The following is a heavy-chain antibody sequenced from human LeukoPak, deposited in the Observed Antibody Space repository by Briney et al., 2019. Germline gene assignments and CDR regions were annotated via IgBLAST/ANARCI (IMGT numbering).Heavy chain of an antibody. J-gene: IGHJ4*02. CDR3: ARGRGYYDSSGIISY. CDR1: GESISSHY. Sequence: SETLSLTCNVSGESISSHYWSWTRQSPGKGLEWIGYVTNSGTTKFNPSLKSRVTISRDTSKNQISLRLSSVTAADTAVFFCARGRGYYDSSGIISYWGQGTLVTVSS. V-gene: IGHV4-59*11. CDR2: VTNSGTT. D-gene: IGHD3-22*01.